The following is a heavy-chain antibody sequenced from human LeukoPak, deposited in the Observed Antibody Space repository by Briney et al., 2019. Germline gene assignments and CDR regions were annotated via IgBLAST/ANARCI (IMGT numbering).Heavy chain of an antibody. CDR3: ARLTGTREKNAFDI. CDR1: GDSITRYD. D-gene: IGHD7-27*01. Sequence: SETLSLTCAVSGDSITRYDWSWSRHPAGRGPEGIGRFYTSGSTNYNPSLKSRVTMSVDTSKNQSYLKLSSVTAAGTAVYYCARLTGTREKNAFDIWGQGTMVTVSS. V-gene: IGHV4-4*07. CDR2: FYTSGST. J-gene: IGHJ3*02.